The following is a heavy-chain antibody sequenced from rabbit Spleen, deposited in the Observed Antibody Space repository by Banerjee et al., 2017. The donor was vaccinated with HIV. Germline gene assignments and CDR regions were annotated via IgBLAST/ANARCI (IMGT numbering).Heavy chain of an antibody. J-gene: IGHJ4*01. CDR1: GFSFSTIYW. CDR2: IFAGSTGTT. Sequence: QSLEESGGDLVEPGASLTLTCTASGFSFSTIYWIYWVRQAPGKGLGWIGTIFAGSTGTTDYASWARGRFTVSKTSSTTVTLQMTSLSAADTATYFCTRDFDFWGQGTLVTVS. V-gene: IGHV1S40*01. CDR3: TRDFDF.